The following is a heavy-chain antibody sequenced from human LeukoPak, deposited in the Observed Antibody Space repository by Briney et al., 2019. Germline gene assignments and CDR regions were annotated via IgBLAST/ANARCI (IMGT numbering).Heavy chain of an antibody. Sequence: GGSLRLFCAVSGFTVSTNYMTWVRQAPGKGLEWVSFIYSGGSTDYADSVKGRFSLSRDNSKNTLYLQMNSLRAEDTAVYYCARRGYGDYAPFDYWGQGTLVTVSS. V-gene: IGHV3-66*04. CDR2: IYSGGST. D-gene: IGHD4-17*01. J-gene: IGHJ4*02. CDR1: GFTVSTNY. CDR3: ARRGYGDYAPFDY.